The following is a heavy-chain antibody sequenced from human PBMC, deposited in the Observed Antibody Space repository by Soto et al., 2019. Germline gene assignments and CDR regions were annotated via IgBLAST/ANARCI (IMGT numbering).Heavy chain of an antibody. D-gene: IGHD3-22*01. CDR1: GYTFTSYG. CDR3: AREVESVYYDSSGYTFDY. CDR2: ISAYNGNT. Sequence: ASVKVSCKASGYTFTSYGISWVRQAPGQGLEWMGWISAYNGNTNYAQKLQGRVTMTTDTSTSTAYMELRSLRSDDTAVYYCAREVESVYYDSSGYTFDYWGEGTLVTVSS. V-gene: IGHV1-18*01. J-gene: IGHJ4*02.